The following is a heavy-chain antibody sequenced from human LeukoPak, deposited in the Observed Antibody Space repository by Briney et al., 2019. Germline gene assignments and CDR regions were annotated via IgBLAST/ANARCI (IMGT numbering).Heavy chain of an antibody. CDR1: GFTFSSYG. V-gene: IGHV3-43*01. CDR3: AKDGSGGSTSVYQYYYMDV. D-gene: IGHD2-2*01. CDR2: INWDGGST. Sequence: GGSLRLSCAASGFTFSSYGMSWVRQAPGKGLEWVSLINWDGGSTFYVDSVKGRFTISRDNSKHSLYLQMNSLRSEDTALYYCAKDGSGGSTSVYQYYYMDVWGKGTTVTVSS. J-gene: IGHJ6*03.